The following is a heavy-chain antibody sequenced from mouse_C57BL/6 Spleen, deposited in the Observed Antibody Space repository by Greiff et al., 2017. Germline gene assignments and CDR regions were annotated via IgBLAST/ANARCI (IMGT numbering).Heavy chain of an antibody. CDR3: ARYHYDYDDYYAMDY. D-gene: IGHD2-4*01. Sequence: EVQLVESGGGLVQSGGPLSRSSAASGFTFTDYYMSWVRQPPGKALEWLGFIRNKANGYTTEYTASVMGRFTISRDNSQSILYLQMNALRAEDSATYYCARYHYDYDDYYAMDYWGQGTSVTVSS. J-gene: IGHJ4*01. CDR1: GFTFTDYY. CDR2: IRNKANGYTT. V-gene: IGHV7-3*01.